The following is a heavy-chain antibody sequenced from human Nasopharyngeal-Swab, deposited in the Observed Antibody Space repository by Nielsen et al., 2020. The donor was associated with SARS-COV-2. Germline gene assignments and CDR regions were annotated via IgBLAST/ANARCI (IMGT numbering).Heavy chain of an antibody. CDR1: GFPLSSYS. D-gene: IGHD3-10*01. CDR3: ARDLYGYYYYGMDV. Sequence: GGALRLSLATSGFPLSSYSIHWVRQAPGKGLEWVAVISYDGSNKYYADSVKGRFTISRDNSKNTLYLQMNSLRAEDTAVYYCARDLYGYYYYGMDVWGQGTTVTVSS. CDR2: ISYDGSNK. V-gene: IGHV3-30-3*01. J-gene: IGHJ6*02.